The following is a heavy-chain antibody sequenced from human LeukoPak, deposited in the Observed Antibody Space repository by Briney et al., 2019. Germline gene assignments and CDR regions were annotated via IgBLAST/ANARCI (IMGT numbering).Heavy chain of an antibody. V-gene: IGHV3-11*01. Sequence: GGSLRLSCAASGFTFSDYYMSWIRQAPGKGLEWVSYIGGSGSTIYYADSVKGRFTISRDNSKNTLYLQMNSLRAEDTAVYYCAKSVYSYGQINRFDPWGQGTLVTVSS. CDR3: AKSVYSYGQINRFDP. J-gene: IGHJ5*02. D-gene: IGHD5-18*01. CDR2: IGGSGSTI. CDR1: GFTFSDYY.